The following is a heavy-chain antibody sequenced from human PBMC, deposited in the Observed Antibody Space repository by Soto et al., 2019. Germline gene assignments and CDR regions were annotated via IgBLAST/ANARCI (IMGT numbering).Heavy chain of an antibody. CDR1: GFTFSSYS. V-gene: IGHV3-21*01. D-gene: IGHD2-15*01. CDR3: QRGFAQIVAVVADPYYYYMDV. CDR2: ISSSSSYI. Sequence: PGGSLRLSCAASGFTFSSYSMNWVRQAPGKGLEWVSSISSSSSYIYYADSVKGRFTISRDNATNSLYLQMNSLRAEDTAVSYRQRGFAQIVAVVADPYYYYMDVWGKGPTVPVS. J-gene: IGHJ6*03.